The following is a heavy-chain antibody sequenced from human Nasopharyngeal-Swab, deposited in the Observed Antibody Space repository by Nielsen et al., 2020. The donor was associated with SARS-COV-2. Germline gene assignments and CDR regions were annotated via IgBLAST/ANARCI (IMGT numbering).Heavy chain of an antibody. CDR3: ARHTSPWLSRYVPFDI. CDR1: GGSISSIRYY. CDR2: IYYRGST. V-gene: IGHV4-39*01. D-gene: IGHD3-10*01. J-gene: IGHJ3*02. Sequence: GSLRPSCTLSGGSISSIRYYWGWIRQPPGKGREWIGSIYYRGSTYYNPSLKSRVTISVATSKNQFSLKLSSVTAADTALYYCARHTSPWLSRYVPFDIWGQGTMVTVSS.